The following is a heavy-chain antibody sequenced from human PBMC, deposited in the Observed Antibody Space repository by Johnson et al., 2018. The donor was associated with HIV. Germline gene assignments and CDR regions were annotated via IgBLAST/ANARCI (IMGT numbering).Heavy chain of an antibody. CDR3: AKGGGDPDAFDI. D-gene: IGHD3-10*01. J-gene: IGHJ3*02. CDR1: GFTFSSYG. V-gene: IGHV3-30*18. CDR2: ISSDGSNK. Sequence: QVQLVESGGGVVQHRRSLRLSCAASGFTFSSYGMHWVRQAPGKGLEWVAVISSDGSNKYYADSVKGRFTISRDNSKNTLYLHMNSLGAEDTAVYYCAKGGGDPDAFDIWGQGTMVTVSS.